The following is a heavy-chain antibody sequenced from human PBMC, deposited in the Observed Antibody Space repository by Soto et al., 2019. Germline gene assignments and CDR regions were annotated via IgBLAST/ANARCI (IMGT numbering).Heavy chain of an antibody. V-gene: IGHV3-74*01. D-gene: IGHD1-1*01. Sequence: GGSLRLSCIASGFTFSTYWMHWVRQAPGRGLVWVSRMNSDGSRADYADSVKGRFTISRDNARNTLSLQMNSLRAEDTAVYYCVRDGYPAWVYGVDVWGQGTTVTVSS. CDR1: GFTFSTYW. CDR3: VRDGYPAWVYGVDV. J-gene: IGHJ6*02. CDR2: MNSDGSRA.